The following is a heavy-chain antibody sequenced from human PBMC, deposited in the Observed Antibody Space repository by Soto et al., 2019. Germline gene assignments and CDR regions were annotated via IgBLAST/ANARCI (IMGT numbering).Heavy chain of an antibody. CDR3: ASVGATYYYYGMDV. CDR1: GGSISSSSYY. V-gene: IGHV4-39*01. CDR2: IYYSGST. D-gene: IGHD1-26*01. J-gene: IGHJ6*02. Sequence: SETLSLTCTVSGGSISSSSYYWGWIRQPPGKGLEWIGSIYYSGSTYYNPSLKSRVTISVDTSKNQFSLKMRSVTAADTAVYYCASVGATYYYYGMDVWGQGTTVT.